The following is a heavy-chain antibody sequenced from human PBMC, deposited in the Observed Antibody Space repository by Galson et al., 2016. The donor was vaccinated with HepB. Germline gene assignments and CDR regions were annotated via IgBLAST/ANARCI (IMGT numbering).Heavy chain of an antibody. CDR1: DDSINNYY. D-gene: IGHD3-10*01. CDR2: VYSTGTT. CDR3: ARDRVRGDKDYFHYGMDV. Sequence: SETLSLTCSVPDDSINNYYWTWVRQHLGGGLEWIGYVYSTGTTSYNPPLRTRVTTSLDKPKNQFSLKLTSVTAADTAIYYCARDRVRGDKDYFHYGMDVWGQGTTVTVSS. J-gene: IGHJ6*01. V-gene: IGHV4-59*01.